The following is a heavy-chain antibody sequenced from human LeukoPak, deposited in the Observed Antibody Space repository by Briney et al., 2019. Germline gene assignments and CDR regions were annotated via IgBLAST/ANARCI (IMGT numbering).Heavy chain of an antibody. J-gene: IGHJ4*02. CDR2: IYPGDSDT. V-gene: IGHV5-51*01. CDR1: GYSSTSYW. D-gene: IGHD2-15*01. Sequence: GESLQISCQGSGYSSTSYWIGWVRQMPGKGLEWMGIIYPGDSDTRYSPSFQGQVTISADKSISTAYLQWSSLKASDTAVYYCARLSGGSFNYFDYWGQGTLVTVSS. CDR3: ARLSGGSFNYFDY.